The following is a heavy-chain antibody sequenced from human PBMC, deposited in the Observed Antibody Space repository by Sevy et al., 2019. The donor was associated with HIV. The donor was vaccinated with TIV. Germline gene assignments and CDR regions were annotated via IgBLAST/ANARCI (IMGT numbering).Heavy chain of an antibody. D-gene: IGHD4-17*01. CDR1: GLPFRSNW. J-gene: IGHJ4*02. Sequence: GGSLRLSCAASGLPFRSNWRTWVRQAPGKGREWGATIKQDGSDKYYGDSVKGRFTISRDNAKNSLYLQMNSLRVEDTAVYYCARDHDYGDYDYWGQGTLVTVSS. V-gene: IGHV3-7*01. CDR2: IKQDGSDK. CDR3: ARDHDYGDYDY.